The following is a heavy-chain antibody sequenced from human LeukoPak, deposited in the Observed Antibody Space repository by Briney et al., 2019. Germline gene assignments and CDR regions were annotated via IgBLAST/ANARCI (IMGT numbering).Heavy chain of an antibody. V-gene: IGHV3-48*01. D-gene: IGHD1-26*01. CDR3: ARVSRWELLPPLGAFDI. CDR2: ISNTGSAI. J-gene: IGHJ3*02. CDR1: GFTFNTYS. Sequence: LPGGSLRLSCAASGFTFNTYSMNWVRQAPGKRLEWLSYISNTGSAIYYADSVKGRFSISRDNAKNSLYLQMNSLRAADTAVYYCARVSRWELLPPLGAFDIWGRGTLVTVSS.